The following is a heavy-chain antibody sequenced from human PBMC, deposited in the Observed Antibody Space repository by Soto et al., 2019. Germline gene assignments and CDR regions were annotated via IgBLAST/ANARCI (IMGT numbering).Heavy chain of an antibody. V-gene: IGHV3-23*01. J-gene: IGHJ5*02. CDR3: AKDIPIVGVPPPNDWFDP. CDR1: GFTFSSYA. D-gene: IGHD3-3*01. CDR2: ISGSGGST. Sequence: EVQLLESGGGLVQPGGSLRLSCAASGFTFSSYAMSWVRQAPGKGLEWVSAISGSGGSTYYADSVKGRFTISRDNSKNTLYLQMNSLRAEDTAVYYCAKDIPIVGVPPPNDWFDPWGQGTLVTVSS.